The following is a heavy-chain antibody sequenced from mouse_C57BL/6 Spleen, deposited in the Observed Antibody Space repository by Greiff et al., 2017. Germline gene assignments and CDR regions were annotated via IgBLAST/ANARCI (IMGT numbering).Heavy chain of an antibody. CDR1: GFTFSDYG. Sequence: VQLKESGGGLVKPGGSLKLSCAASGFTFSDYGMHWVRQAPEKGLEWVAYISSGSSTIYYADTVKGRFTISRDNAKNTLFLQMTSLRSEDTAMYYCARRTVVDWYFDVWGTGTTVTVSS. J-gene: IGHJ1*03. V-gene: IGHV5-17*01. CDR3: ARRTVVDWYFDV. D-gene: IGHD1-1*01. CDR2: ISSGSSTI.